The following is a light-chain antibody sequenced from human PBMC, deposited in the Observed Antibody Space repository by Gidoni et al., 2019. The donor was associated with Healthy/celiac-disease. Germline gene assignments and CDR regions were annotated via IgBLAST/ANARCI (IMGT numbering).Light chain of an antibody. Sequence: SYVLTQPPSVSVAPGQTARITCGGNNIGSKSVHWYQQKQGQAPVLVVYDDSDRPSGIPERFSGSNSGNTATLTISRVEAGDEADYYCQVWDSSSDRHYVFGAGTKVTVL. V-gene: IGLV3-21*02. CDR1: NIGSKS. CDR2: DDS. CDR3: QVWDSSSDRHYV. J-gene: IGLJ1*01.